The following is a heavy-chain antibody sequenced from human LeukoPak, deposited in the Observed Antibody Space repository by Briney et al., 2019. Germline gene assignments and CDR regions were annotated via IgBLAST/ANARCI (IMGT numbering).Heavy chain of an antibody. Sequence: GGSLRLSCAASGFTFSSYGMHWVRQAPGKGLEWVAVIWYDGSNKYYADSVKGRFTISRDNPKNTLYLQMNSLRAEDTAVYYCARPITMVRGVIVMGAFDIWGQGTMVTVSS. D-gene: IGHD3-10*01. CDR2: IWYDGSNK. CDR1: GFTFSSYG. J-gene: IGHJ3*02. V-gene: IGHV3-33*01. CDR3: ARPITMVRGVIVMGAFDI.